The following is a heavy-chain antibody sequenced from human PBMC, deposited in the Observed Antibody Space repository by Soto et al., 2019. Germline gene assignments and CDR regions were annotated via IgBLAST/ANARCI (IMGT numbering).Heavy chain of an antibody. CDR2: ISGSGGST. D-gene: IGHD6-19*01. CDR1: GFTFGSYA. CDR3: ANVGDAHSSGWPGYYFDY. J-gene: IGHJ4*02. V-gene: IGHV3-23*01. Sequence: EVQLLESGGGLVQPGGSLRLSCAASGFTFGSYAMSWVRQAPGKGLEWVSAISGSGGSTYYADSVKGRFTISRDNSKNTLYLQMNSLRAEDTAVYYCANVGDAHSSGWPGYYFDYWGQGSLVSVSS.